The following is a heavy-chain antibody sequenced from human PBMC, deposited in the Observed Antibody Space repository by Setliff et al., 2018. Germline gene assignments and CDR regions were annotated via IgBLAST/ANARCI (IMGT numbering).Heavy chain of an antibody. V-gene: IGHV5-51*01. D-gene: IGHD3-3*01. CDR1: GYSFTSYW. Sequence: GESLKISCKGSGYSFTSYWIGWVRQMPGKGLEWMGIIYPGDSDTRYSPSFQGQVTISADKSISTAFLQWSSLKASDTAMYYCASSRDYNFWSGYYSPLDYWSQGTLVTVSS. CDR2: IYPGDSDT. J-gene: IGHJ4*02. CDR3: ASSRDYNFWSGYYSPLDY.